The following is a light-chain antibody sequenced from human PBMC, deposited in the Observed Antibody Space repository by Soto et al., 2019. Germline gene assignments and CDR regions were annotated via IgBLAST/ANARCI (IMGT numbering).Light chain of an antibody. V-gene: IGLV2-14*02. CDR2: EGS. Sequence: QSALTQPASVSGSPGQSITISCTGTSSDVGSYNLVSWYQQHPGKAPKLMIYEGSKRPSGVSNRFSGSKSGNAASLTISGLQAEDEADYFCFSFTTDWTHVFGTGTKLTVL. J-gene: IGLJ1*01. CDR3: FSFTTDWTHV. CDR1: SSDVGSYNL.